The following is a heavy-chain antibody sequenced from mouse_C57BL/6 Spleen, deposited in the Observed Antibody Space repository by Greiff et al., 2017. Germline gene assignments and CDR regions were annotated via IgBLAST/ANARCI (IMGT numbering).Heavy chain of an antibody. J-gene: IGHJ3*01. Sequence: QVQLQQSGAELVRPGASVTLSCKASGYTFTDYEMHWVKQTPVHGLEWIGAIDPETGGTAYNQKFKGKAILTADKSSSTAYMELRSLTSEDAAVYYCTRGAGMAWFAYWGQGTLVTVSA. D-gene: IGHD3-3*01. V-gene: IGHV1-15*01. CDR2: IDPETGGT. CDR1: GYTFTDYE. CDR3: TRGAGMAWFAY.